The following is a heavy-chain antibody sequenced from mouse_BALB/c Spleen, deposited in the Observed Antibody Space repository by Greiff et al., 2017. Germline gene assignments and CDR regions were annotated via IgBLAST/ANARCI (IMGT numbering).Heavy chain of an antibody. CDR1: GFTFSSYT. Sequence: EVKLVESGGGLVKPGGSLKLSCAASGFTFSSYTMSWVRQTPEKRLEWVATISSGGSYTYYPDSVKGRFTISRDNAKNTLYLQMSSLKSEDTAMYYCTRDQGAGAMDYWGQGTSVTVSS. V-gene: IGHV5-6-4*01. CDR3: TRDQGAGAMDY. D-gene: IGHD3-1*01. CDR2: ISSGGSYT. J-gene: IGHJ4*01.